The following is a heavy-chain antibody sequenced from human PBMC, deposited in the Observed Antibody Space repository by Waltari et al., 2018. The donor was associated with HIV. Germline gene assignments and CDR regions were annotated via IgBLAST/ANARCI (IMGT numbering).Heavy chain of an antibody. Sequence: QVQLVESGGGVVQPGRSLTLSCEASGFTFGSYGIHWVRQAPGKGLEWVEVIWYNGDKEDYADSVKGRFNISRDNSRNTVFLHMNSLRAEDTCFYFCARERGYTSPFDLWGQGTLVTVSS. V-gene: IGHV3-33*01. D-gene: IGHD5-18*01. CDR3: ARERGYTSPFDL. CDR1: GFTFGSYG. J-gene: IGHJ1*01. CDR2: IWYNGDKE.